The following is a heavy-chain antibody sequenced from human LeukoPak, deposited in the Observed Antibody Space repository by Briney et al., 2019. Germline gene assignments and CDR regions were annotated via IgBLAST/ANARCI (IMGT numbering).Heavy chain of an antibody. CDR1: GGSFSGYY. CDR3: ARGPFNSSSWYVHYYYYGMDV. Sequence: SETLSLTCAVYGGSFSGYYWSWIRQPPGKGLEWIGYIYYSGSTYYNPSLKSRVTISVDTSKNQFSLKLSSVTAADTAVYYCARGPFNSSSWYVHYYYYGMDVWGQGTTVTVSS. V-gene: IGHV4-34*09. J-gene: IGHJ6*02. CDR2: IYYSGST. D-gene: IGHD6-13*01.